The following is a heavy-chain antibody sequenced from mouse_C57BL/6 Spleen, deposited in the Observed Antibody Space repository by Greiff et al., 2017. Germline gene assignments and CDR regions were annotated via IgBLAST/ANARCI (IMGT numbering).Heavy chain of an antibody. J-gene: IGHJ3*01. D-gene: IGHD2-5*01. Sequence: EVQLQPSGPELVKPGASVKIPCKASGYTFTDYNMDWVKQSHGKSLEWIGDINPNNGGTIYNQKFKGKATLTVDKSSSTAYMELRSLTSEDTAVYYSARKGYSSYGGFAYWGQGTLVTVSA. CDR1: GYTFTDYN. V-gene: IGHV1-18*01. CDR2: INPNNGGT. CDR3: ARKGYSSYGGFAY.